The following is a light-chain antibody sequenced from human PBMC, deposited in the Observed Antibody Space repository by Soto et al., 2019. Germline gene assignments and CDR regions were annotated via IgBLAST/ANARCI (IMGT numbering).Light chain of an antibody. J-gene: IGKJ1*01. V-gene: IGKV1-5*01. Sequence: DIQMTQSPSTLSASVGDRVTITYRASQNIYNWLAWYQQKLGKAPKLLIYDVSNLESGVPSRFSGSGSGTEFTLTIRSLQPDDFATYYCQQYHRYWTFGQGIKVDI. CDR3: QQYHRYWT. CDR2: DVS. CDR1: QNIYNW.